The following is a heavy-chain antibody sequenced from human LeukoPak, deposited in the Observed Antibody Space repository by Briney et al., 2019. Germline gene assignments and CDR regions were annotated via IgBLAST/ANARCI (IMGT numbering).Heavy chain of an antibody. Sequence: PSETLSLTCTVSGGSISSYYWSWIRQPPGRGLEWIGYIYYSGSTNYNPSLKSQVTISVDTSKNQFSLKLSSVTAADTAVYYCARFAVGATDDYWGQGTLVTVSS. CDR1: GGSISSYY. CDR2: IYYSGST. CDR3: ARFAVGATDDY. V-gene: IGHV4-59*01. D-gene: IGHD1-26*01. J-gene: IGHJ4*02.